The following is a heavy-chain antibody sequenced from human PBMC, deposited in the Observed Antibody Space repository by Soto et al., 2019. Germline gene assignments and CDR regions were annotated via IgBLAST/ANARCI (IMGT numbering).Heavy chain of an antibody. CDR2: IYPGDSDT. D-gene: IGHD3-3*01. CDR1: GYSFTSYW. Sequence: PGESLKISCKGSGYSFTSYWIGWVRQMPGKGLEWMGIIYPGDSDTRYSPSFQGQVTISADKSISTAYLQWSSLKASDTAMYYCARVKKSHQDFWSGHRHYYYYYGMDVWGQGTTVTVSS. CDR3: ARVKKSHQDFWSGHRHYYYYYGMDV. J-gene: IGHJ6*02. V-gene: IGHV5-51*01.